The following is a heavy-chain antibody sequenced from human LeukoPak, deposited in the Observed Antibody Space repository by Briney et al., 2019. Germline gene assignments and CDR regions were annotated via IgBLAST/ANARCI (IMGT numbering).Heavy chain of an antibody. Sequence: ASVKVSCKASGGTFSSYAISWVRQAPGQGPEWMGIINPRGGSTDYSQKFQDRVTMSSDTSTSTVYMELSSLRSEDTAVYLCARVGVTAATADYWGQGTLVTVSS. CDR1: GGTFSSYA. D-gene: IGHD6-25*01. CDR3: ARVGVTAATADY. V-gene: IGHV1-46*01. CDR2: INPRGGST. J-gene: IGHJ4*02.